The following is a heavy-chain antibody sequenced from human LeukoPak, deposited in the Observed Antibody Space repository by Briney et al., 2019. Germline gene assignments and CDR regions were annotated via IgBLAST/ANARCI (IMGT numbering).Heavy chain of an antibody. CDR1: GFIFTDYG. CDR3: ARGESFAFDV. J-gene: IGHJ3*01. V-gene: IGHV3-30*02. CDR2: IRYDGSDK. Sequence: QPGGSLRLSCAASGFIFTDYGMHWVRQAPGKGLEWLTFIRYDGSDKYYADSVKGRFTISRDNSRNTMYLQMNSLRAEDTAVYYCARGESFAFDVWGQGTMVTVSS.